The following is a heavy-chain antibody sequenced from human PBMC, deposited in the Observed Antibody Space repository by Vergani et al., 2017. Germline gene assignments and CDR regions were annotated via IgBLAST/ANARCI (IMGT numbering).Heavy chain of an antibody. V-gene: IGHV1-69*01. CDR3: ARYDHSSSWYILDY. J-gene: IGHJ4*02. CDR1: GGTFSSYA. D-gene: IGHD6-13*01. Sequence: QVQLVQSGAEVKKPGSSVKVSCKASGGTFSSYAISWVRQAPGEGLEWMGGIIPIFGTANYAQKFQGRVTITADESTSTAYMELSSLRSDDTAVYYCARYDHSSSWYILDYWGQGTLVTVSS. CDR2: IIPIFGTA.